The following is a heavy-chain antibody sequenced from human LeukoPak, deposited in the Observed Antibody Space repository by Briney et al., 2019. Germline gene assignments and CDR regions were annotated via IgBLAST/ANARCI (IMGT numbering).Heavy chain of an antibody. CDR2: IYYSGST. CDR1: GGSISSGGYY. CDR3: ARQRGWYYDFWSGYYNFDY. D-gene: IGHD3-3*01. V-gene: IGHV4-31*03. Sequence: PSQTLSLTCTVSGGSISSGGYYWSWIRQHPGKGLEWIGYIYYSGSTYYNPSLKSRVTISVDTSKNQFSLKLSSVTAADTAVYYCARQRGWYYDFWSGYYNFDYWGQGTLVTVSS. J-gene: IGHJ4*02.